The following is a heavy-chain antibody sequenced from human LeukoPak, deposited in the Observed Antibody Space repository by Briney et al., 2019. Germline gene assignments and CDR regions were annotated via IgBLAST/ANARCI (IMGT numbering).Heavy chain of an antibody. V-gene: IGHV1-69*13. Sequence: GASVKVSCKASGGTFSSYAISWVRQAPGQGLEWMGGIIPIFGTANYAQKFQGRVTITADESTSTAYMELSSLRSEDTAVYYCARNVLRYFDWLPWDYFDYWGQGTLVTVSS. CDR2: IIPIFGTA. CDR1: GGTFSSYA. CDR3: ARNVLRYFDWLPWDYFDY. D-gene: IGHD3-9*01. J-gene: IGHJ4*02.